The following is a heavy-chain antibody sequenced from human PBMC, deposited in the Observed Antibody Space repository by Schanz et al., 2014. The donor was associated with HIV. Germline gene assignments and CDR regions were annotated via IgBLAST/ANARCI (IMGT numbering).Heavy chain of an antibody. V-gene: IGHV3-7*03. CDR3: AKGPTFGVLTPAD. CDR1: AFNFDSYG. CDR2: IKLDGSEK. J-gene: IGHJ4*02. Sequence: VQLVESGGGVVQPGRSLRLSCVASAFNFDSYGMHWVRQAPGKGLEWVANIKLDGSEKYYVDSVKGRFTISRDNTKNSLYLNMYSLRAEDTAVYYCAKGPTFGVLTPADWGQGTLVTVSS. D-gene: IGHD3-3*01.